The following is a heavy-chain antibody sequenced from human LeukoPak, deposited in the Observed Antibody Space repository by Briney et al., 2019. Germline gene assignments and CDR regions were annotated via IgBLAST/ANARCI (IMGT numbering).Heavy chain of an antibody. CDR3: ARVAYGNAFDI. Sequence: PGGSLRLSCAASGFTFSNYWMHRVRQAPGKGLMWVSRINSDGSSTSYADSMKGRFTISRDNAMNTLHLQMNSLRAEDTAVYYCARVAYGNAFDIWGQGTMVTVSS. J-gene: IGHJ3*02. V-gene: IGHV3-74*01. CDR2: INSDGSST. CDR1: GFTFSNYW. D-gene: IGHD4-17*01.